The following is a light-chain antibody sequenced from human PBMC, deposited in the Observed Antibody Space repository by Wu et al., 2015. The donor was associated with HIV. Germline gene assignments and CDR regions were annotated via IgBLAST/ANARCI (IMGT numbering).Light chain of an antibody. V-gene: IGKV3-15*01. CDR1: QSVGRD. CDR3: QQYDDWPPYS. Sequence: EVVMTQSPATLSVSPGERATLSCRTSQSVGRDLAWYQQKPGQAPRLLIYDSSTRAPGIPDRFSGSGSGTESTLTISSLQSEDLADYYCQQYDDWPPYSFGQGTKLE. CDR2: DSS. J-gene: IGKJ2*03.